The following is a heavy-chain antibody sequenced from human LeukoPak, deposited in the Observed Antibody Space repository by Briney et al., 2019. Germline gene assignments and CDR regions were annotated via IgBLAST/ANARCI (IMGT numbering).Heavy chain of an antibody. CDR2: IYSGGNT. J-gene: IGHJ4*02. D-gene: IGHD4-17*01. CDR1: GITLSRSI. CDR3: ARRAGEYSHPYDY. V-gene: IGHV3-53*01. Sequence: GGSLRLSCAASGITLSRSIMRWVRQAPGKGLEWVSFIYSGGNTHYSDSVKGRFTISRDNSKNTLYLQMNSLRADDTAVYYCARRAGEYSHPYDYWGQGTLVTVSS.